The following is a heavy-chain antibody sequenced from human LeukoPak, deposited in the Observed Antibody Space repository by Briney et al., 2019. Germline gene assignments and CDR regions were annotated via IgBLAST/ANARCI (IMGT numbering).Heavy chain of an antibody. V-gene: IGHV1-18*01. D-gene: IGHD3-22*01. Sequence: ASVNPSRKASGSTFTSYGISWVRQAPGQGLEWMGWISAYNGNTNSAQKLQGRVTMTTDTSTSTAYMELRSVRSDDTAVYYCARVRGYYDSSGPRDYWGQGTLVTVSS. CDR1: GSTFTSYG. CDR3: ARVRGYYDSSGPRDY. J-gene: IGHJ4*02. CDR2: ISAYNGNT.